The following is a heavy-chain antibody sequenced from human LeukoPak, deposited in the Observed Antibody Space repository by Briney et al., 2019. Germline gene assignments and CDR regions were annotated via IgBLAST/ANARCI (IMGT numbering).Heavy chain of an antibody. CDR3: ARDGYGPTDY. J-gene: IGHJ4*02. Sequence: PSETLSLTCTVFGGSFTGPYWSWIRQTPGKGLEWIGYIYHNGDTKYNPSLKSRVTMSVDTSKNQFSLKLSSVTPADTAVYYCARDGYGPTDYWGKGSLVTVSS. D-gene: IGHD5-18*01. V-gene: IGHV4-59*11. CDR1: GGSFTGPY. CDR2: IYHNGDT.